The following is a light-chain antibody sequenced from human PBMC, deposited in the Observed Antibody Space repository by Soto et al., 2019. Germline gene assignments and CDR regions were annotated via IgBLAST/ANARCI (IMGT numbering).Light chain of an antibody. V-gene: IGKV1-39*01. Sequence: DIQMTQSPPSLSASLGDRVTITCRASQTISNYLNWYQQKSGRAPELLVYAASNLQSGVPSRFTGSGSGTHFTLTISGLEPADFATYFCQQSYNTPITFGQGTRLEIK. CDR1: QTISNY. CDR2: AAS. J-gene: IGKJ5*01. CDR3: QQSYNTPIT.